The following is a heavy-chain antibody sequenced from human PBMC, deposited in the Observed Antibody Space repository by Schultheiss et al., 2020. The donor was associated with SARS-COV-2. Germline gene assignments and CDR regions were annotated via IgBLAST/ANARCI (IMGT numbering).Heavy chain of an antibody. CDR3: AQAASGRGHEYY. V-gene: IGHV3-7*03. J-gene: IGHJ4*02. CDR1: GFTFGDYA. CDR2: IKQDGSEK. D-gene: IGHD6-13*01. Sequence: GGSLRLSCTTSGFTFGDYAMSWFRQAPGKGLEWVANIKQDGSEKHYVDSVKGRFTISRDNAKQSLYLQMNNLRAEDTAVYHCAQAASGRGHEYYWGQGTLVTVSS.